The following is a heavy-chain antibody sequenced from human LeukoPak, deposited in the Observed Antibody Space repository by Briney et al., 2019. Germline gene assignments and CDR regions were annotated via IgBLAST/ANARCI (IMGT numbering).Heavy chain of an antibody. J-gene: IGHJ4*02. V-gene: IGHV3-21*01. CDR2: ISSSSSYI. Sequence: GGSLRLSCAASGFTFSSYSMNWVRQAPGKGLEWVSSISSSSSYIYYADSVKGRFTISRDNAKNSLYLQMNSLRAEDTAVYYCATQSSSGWLRYWGQGTLVTVSS. D-gene: IGHD6-19*01. CDR1: GFTFSSYS. CDR3: ATQSSSGWLRY.